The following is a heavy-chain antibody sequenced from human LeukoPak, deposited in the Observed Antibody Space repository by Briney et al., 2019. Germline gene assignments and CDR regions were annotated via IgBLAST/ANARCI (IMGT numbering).Heavy chain of an antibody. V-gene: IGHV3-66*01. CDR1: GFTFSSYA. Sequence: GGSLRLSCAASGFTFSSYAMSWVRQAPGKGLEWVSVIYSGGSTYYADSVKGKFTISRDNSKNTVYLQMNSLRAEDTAVYFCARDPGIYYYGMDVWGQGTTVTVSS. J-gene: IGHJ6*02. CDR3: ARDPGIYYYGMDV. CDR2: IYSGGST.